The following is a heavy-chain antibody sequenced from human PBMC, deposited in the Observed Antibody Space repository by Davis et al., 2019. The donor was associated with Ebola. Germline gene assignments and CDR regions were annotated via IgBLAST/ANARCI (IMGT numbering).Heavy chain of an antibody. V-gene: IGHV1-46*01. Sequence: ASVKVSCKASGYTFTSYYMHWVRQAPGQGLEWMGIINPSGGSTSYAQKFQGRVTITADKSTSTAYMELSRLRSDDTAVYYCARGGVVVPAAIVRGMDVWGQGTTVTVSS. CDR1: GYTFTSYY. CDR3: ARGGVVVPAAIVRGMDV. D-gene: IGHD2-2*01. J-gene: IGHJ6*02. CDR2: INPSGGST.